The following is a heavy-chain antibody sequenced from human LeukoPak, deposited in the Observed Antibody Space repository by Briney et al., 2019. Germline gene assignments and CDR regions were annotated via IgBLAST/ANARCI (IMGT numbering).Heavy chain of an antibody. V-gene: IGHV4-59*08. Sequence: SETLSLTCTVSGGSISRYYWSWIRQPPGKGLEWIGHISFSGITHYNASLKSRVTMSVDTSRNHFSLILSSVTAADTALYYCVRHAGGTTYDYWGQGTLVTVSS. D-gene: IGHD3-16*01. CDR3: VRHAGGTTYDY. J-gene: IGHJ4*02. CDR1: GGSISRYY. CDR2: ISFSGIT.